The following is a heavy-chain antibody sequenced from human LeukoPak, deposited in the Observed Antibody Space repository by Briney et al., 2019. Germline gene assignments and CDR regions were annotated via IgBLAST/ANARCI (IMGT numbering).Heavy chain of an antibody. V-gene: IGHV4-34*01. CDR3: ARASRKFDY. CDR2: INHSGST. Sequence: PSETLSLTCAVYGGSFSGYYWSWIRQPPGKGLEWIGEINHSGSTNYNPSLKSRVTISVDTSKNQFSLKLSSVTAADTAVYYCARASRKFDYWGQGILVTVSS. CDR1: GGSFSGYY. J-gene: IGHJ4*02.